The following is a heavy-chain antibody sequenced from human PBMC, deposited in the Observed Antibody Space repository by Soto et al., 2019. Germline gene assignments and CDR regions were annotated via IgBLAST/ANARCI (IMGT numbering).Heavy chain of an antibody. V-gene: IGHV4-34*01. CDR3: ARGLRYCTNGVCRSPNFDY. CDR1: GGSFSGYY. D-gene: IGHD2-8*01. Sequence: QVQLQQWGAGLLKPSETLSLTCAVYGGSFSGYYWSWIRQPPGKGLEWIGEINHSGSTNYNPSLKSRVTISVDTSKNQFSLKLSSVTAADTAVYYCARGLRYCTNGVCRSPNFDYWGQGTLVTVSS. J-gene: IGHJ4*02. CDR2: INHSGST.